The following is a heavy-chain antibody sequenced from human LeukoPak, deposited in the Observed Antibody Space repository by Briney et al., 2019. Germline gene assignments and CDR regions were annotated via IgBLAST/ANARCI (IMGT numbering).Heavy chain of an antibody. CDR1: GFTFSSYA. Sequence: PGGSLRLSCAASGFTFSSYAMSWVRQAPGKGLEWVSALSGSGGSTYYAESLKGRVTIARDNSKNTLYLQMNSLRAEGTAVYYCAHVAVAGLYYFDYWGEGTLVTVSS. CDR3: AHVAVAGLYYFDY. V-gene: IGHV3-23*01. D-gene: IGHD6-19*01. J-gene: IGHJ4*02. CDR2: LSGSGGST.